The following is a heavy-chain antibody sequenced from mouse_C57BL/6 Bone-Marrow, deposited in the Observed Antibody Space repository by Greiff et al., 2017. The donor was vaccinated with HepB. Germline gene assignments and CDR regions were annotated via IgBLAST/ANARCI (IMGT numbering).Heavy chain of an antibody. J-gene: IGHJ2*01. V-gene: IGHV6-3*01. CDR3: TELLGYYFDY. Sequence: EVQGVESGGGLVQPGGSMKLSCVASGFTFSNYWMNWVRQSPEKGLEWVAQIRLKSDNYATHYAESVKGRFTISRDDSKSSVYLQMNNLRAEDTGIYYCTELLGYYFDYWGQGTTLTVSS. CDR2: IRLKSDNYAT. D-gene: IGHD4-1*01. CDR1: GFTFSNYW.